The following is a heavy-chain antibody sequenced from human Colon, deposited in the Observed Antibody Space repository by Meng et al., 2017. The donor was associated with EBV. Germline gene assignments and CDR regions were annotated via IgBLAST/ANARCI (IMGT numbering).Heavy chain of an antibody. CDR1: GGSISSSHYY. Sequence: QLEESGPGLVKPSETLSLPFTVSGGSISSSHYYWGWVRQPPGKGLQWIGTIYHSGSTSYNPSLQSRVTMFVDTSKNQFSLMLTSVTATDTAVYYCARRRGGSGRDCWGQGTLVTVSS. V-gene: IGHV4-39*01. CDR2: IYHSGST. D-gene: IGHD3-10*01. CDR3: ARRRGGSGRDC. J-gene: IGHJ4*02.